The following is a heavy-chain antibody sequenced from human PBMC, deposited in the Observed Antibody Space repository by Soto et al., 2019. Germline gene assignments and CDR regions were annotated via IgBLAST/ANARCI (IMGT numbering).Heavy chain of an antibody. D-gene: IGHD2-21*01. J-gene: IGHJ5*02. Sequence: SVKVSCKASGGTFSSYAISWVRQAPGQGLEWMGGIIPIFGTANYAQKFQGRVTITADESTSTAYMELSSLRSEDTAVYYCARDRDVEKLDWFDPWGQGTLVTVSS. CDR2: IIPIFGTA. V-gene: IGHV1-69*13. CDR3: ARDRDVEKLDWFDP. CDR1: GGTFSSYA.